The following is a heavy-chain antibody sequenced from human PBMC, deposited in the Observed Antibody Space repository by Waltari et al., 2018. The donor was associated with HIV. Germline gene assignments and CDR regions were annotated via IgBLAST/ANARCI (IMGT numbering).Heavy chain of an antibody. CDR1: GYTFSDYF. CDR3: ARVMTTVTTPLGY. J-gene: IGHJ4*02. CDR2: ISGRGDIT. D-gene: IGHD4-17*01. Sequence: QVQLVESGGAIVKPGGSLRLSCAASGYTFSDYFMSWIRQAQGKGLEWVSYISGRGDITYYADSVKGRFTISRDNGKKSLYLQMNSLRAEDTAIYYCARVMTTVTTPLGYWGQGTLVSVSS. V-gene: IGHV3-11*01.